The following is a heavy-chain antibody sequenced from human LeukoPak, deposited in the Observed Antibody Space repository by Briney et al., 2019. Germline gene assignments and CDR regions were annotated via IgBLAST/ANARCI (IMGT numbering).Heavy chain of an antibody. CDR1: GDSISNGVKY. Sequence: PSETLSLTCTVSGDSISNGVKYWSWIRQHPGRGLEWIGYIYHSGRSYYNPSLKSRITMSVDTSKNQFSLNLSSVTAADTAVYYCARDPNVDTAMEGAFDIWGQGTMVTVSS. J-gene: IGHJ3*02. D-gene: IGHD5-18*01. V-gene: IGHV4-31*03. CDR3: ARDPNVDTAMEGAFDI. CDR2: IYHSGRS.